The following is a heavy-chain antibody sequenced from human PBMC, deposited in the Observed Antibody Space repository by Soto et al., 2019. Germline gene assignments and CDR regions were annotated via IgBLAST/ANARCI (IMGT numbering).Heavy chain of an antibody. CDR1: GFTFSSYG. J-gene: IGHJ6*02. CDR2: ICYDGSNK. V-gene: IGHV3-33*01. Sequence: GGSLRLSCAASGFTFSSYGMHWVRQAPGKGLEWVAVICYDGSNKYYADSVKGRFTISRDNSKNTLYLQMNSLRAEDTAVYYCARDEAYYDFWSGYYTAPYYYYGMDVWGQGTTVTVSS. CDR3: ARDEAYYDFWSGYYTAPYYYYGMDV. D-gene: IGHD3-3*01.